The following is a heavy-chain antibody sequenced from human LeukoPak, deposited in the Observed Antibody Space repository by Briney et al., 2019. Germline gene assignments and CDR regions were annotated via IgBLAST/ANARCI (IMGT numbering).Heavy chain of an antibody. CDR1: SASITSSPYF. D-gene: IGHD3-10*01. V-gene: IGHV4-39*07. CDR2: INHSGST. Sequence: SETLSLTCTVSSASITSSPYFWGWIRQSPGKGLEWIGEINHSGSTNYNPSLKSRVTISVDTSKNQFSLKLSSVTAADTAVYYCARLHITMVRGGQMPRFGSLYYMDVWGKGTTVTISS. J-gene: IGHJ6*03. CDR3: ARLHITMVRGGQMPRFGSLYYMDV.